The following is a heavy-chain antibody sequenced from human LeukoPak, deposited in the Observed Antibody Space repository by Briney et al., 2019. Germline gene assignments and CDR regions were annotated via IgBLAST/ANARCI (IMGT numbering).Heavy chain of an antibody. CDR1: GFTFSRYW. J-gene: IGHJ4*02. CDR3: ARTAYSDYSLGF. Sequence: GGSLRLSCAASGFTFSRYWMHWVRQAPGKGLVWVSRINSDGSSTSYADSVKGRFTISRDNAKNTLYLQMNSLRAEDTAVYYCARTAYSDYSLGFWGQGTLVTVSS. CDR2: INSDGSST. D-gene: IGHD5-12*01. V-gene: IGHV3-74*01.